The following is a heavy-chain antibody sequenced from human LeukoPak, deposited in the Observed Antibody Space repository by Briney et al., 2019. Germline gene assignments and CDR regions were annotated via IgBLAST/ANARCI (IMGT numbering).Heavy chain of an antibody. CDR2: INHSGST. Sequence: PSETLSLTCAVYGGSFSGYYWSWIRQPPGKGLEWTGEINHSGSTNYNPSLKSRVTISVDTSKNQFSLKLSSVTAADTAVYYCASSSLRGSGIDYWGQGTLVTVSS. CDR1: GGSFSGYY. V-gene: IGHV4-34*01. CDR3: ASSSLRGSGIDY. D-gene: IGHD3-10*01. J-gene: IGHJ4*02.